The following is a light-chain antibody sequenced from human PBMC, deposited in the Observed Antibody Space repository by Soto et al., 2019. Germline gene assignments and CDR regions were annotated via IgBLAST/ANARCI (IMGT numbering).Light chain of an antibody. CDR2: AAS. CDR3: QKYSSVPV. V-gene: IGKV1-27*01. Sequence: DIQMTQSPTSLSASVGDRVTITCRASQGIRNFVAWYQQKPGKAPKLLIYAASTLQSGVPPRFSGSGSGTDFTLTIHSLQPEDVATYSCQKYSSVPVFGPGTKVEIK. CDR1: QGIRNF. J-gene: IGKJ3*01.